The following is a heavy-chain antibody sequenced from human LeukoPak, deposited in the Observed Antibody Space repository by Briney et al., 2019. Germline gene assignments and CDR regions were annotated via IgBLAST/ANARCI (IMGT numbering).Heavy chain of an antibody. CDR3: AKEGPGWFGS. CDR2: ISGSGGST. J-gene: IGHJ5*01. Sequence: GGSLRLSCAASGFTFSSYAMGWVRQAPGKGLEWVSAISGSGGSTYYVDSMKGRSTISRDNSKNTLYLQMNSLRAEDTAVYYCAKEGPGWFGSWGQGTLVTVSS. CDR1: GFTFSSYA. V-gene: IGHV3-23*01.